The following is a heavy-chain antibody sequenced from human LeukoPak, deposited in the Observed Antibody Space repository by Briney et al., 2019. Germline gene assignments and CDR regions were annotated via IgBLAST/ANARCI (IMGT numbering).Heavy chain of an antibody. CDR3: AREALGGGDFDY. V-gene: IGHV3-30-3*01. CDR1: GFTFSSYA. D-gene: IGHD3-10*01. J-gene: IGHJ4*02. Sequence: GRSLRLSCAASGFTFSSYAMHWVRQAPGKGLEWVAVISYDGSNKYYADSVKGRFTISRDNSKNTLYLQMNSLRAEDTAVYYCAREALGGGDFDYWGQGTLVTVSS. CDR2: ISYDGSNK.